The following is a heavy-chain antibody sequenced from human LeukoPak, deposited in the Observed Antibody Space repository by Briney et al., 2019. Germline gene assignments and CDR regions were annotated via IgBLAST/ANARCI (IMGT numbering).Heavy chain of an antibody. CDR3: AGRVAVAGFDF. CDR1: GASINSFY. D-gene: IGHD6-19*01. CDR2: IHYRGTT. Sequence: SETLSLTCSVSGASINSFYWNWIRQSPGKGLEWLGNIHYRGTTNYNPSLKSRVSLSLDTSKSQFALKVTSVTAADTAVYYCAGRVAVAGFDFWGQGTLVTVSS. J-gene: IGHJ4*02. V-gene: IGHV4-59*08.